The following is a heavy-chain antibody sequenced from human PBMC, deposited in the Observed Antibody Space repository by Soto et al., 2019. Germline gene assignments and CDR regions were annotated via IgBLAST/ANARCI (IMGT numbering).Heavy chain of an antibody. CDR3: AKVLGYCSSSSCSREAFYFYGMDV. Sequence: GGSLRLSCAASGFTFSSYGMHWVRQAPGKGLEWVAVISYDGGNKYYADSVKGRFSISRDNPKNTLYLQLNNLRVEDTAVYYCAKVLGYCSSSSCSREAFYFYGMDVWGKGTTVTVSS. J-gene: IGHJ6*04. V-gene: IGHV3-30*18. CDR2: ISYDGGNK. D-gene: IGHD2-2*01. CDR1: GFTFSSYG.